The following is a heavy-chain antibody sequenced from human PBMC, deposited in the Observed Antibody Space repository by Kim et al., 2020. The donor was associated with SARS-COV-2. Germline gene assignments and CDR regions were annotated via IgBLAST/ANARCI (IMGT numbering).Heavy chain of an antibody. Sequence: GGSLRLSCAASGFTFSSYALSWARQAPGKGLEWVSTISSSDTTYYADSVKRRFTISRDNSQNMLYLQLNSLRAEDTAIYYCAKWLKSGYYYSDYWGQGTLVTVSS. CDR2: ISSSDTT. CDR1: GFTFSSYA. D-gene: IGHD5-12*01. V-gene: IGHV3-23*01. CDR3: AKWLKSGYYYSDY. J-gene: IGHJ4*02.